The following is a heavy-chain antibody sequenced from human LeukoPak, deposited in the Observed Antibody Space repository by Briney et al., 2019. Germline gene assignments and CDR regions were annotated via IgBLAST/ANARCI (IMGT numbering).Heavy chain of an antibody. CDR2: IYYSGST. CDR3: ARAEPFWSGYSSLRY. D-gene: IGHD3-3*01. J-gene: IGHJ4*02. CDR1: GASISSYY. Sequence: SETLSLTCSVSGASISSYYWSWIRQPPGKGLEWIGYIYYSGSTNYNPSLKSRVTISVDTSKNQFSLKLSSVTAADTAVYYCARAEPFWSGYSSLRYWGQGTLVTVSS. V-gene: IGHV4-59*01.